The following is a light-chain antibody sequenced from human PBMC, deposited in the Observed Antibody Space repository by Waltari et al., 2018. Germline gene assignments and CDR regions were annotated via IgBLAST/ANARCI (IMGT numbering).Light chain of an antibody. CDR3: QAWDSSTYHVV. CDR1: KLGDKY. V-gene: IGLV3-1*01. J-gene: IGLJ2*01. Sequence: PGQTASIPCSGDKLGDKYACWYQQKPGQSPVLVLYQDTKRPSGIPERFSGSNSGNTATLTISGTQAMDEADYYCQAWDSSTYHVVFGGGTKLTVL. CDR2: QDT.